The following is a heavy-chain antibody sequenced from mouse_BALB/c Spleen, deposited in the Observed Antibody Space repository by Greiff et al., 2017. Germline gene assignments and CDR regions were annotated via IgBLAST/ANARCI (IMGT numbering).Heavy chain of an antibody. D-gene: IGHD2-1*01. V-gene: IGHV3-2*02. CDR3: ARSRNYYAMDY. Sequence: VQLKESGPGLVKPSQSLSLTCTVTGYSITSDYAWNWIRQFPGNQLEWMGYISYSGSTSYNPSLKSRISITRDTSKNQFFLQLNSVTTEDTATYYCARSRNYYAMDYWGQGTSVTVSS. CDR2: ISYSGST. J-gene: IGHJ4*01. CDR1: GYSITSDYA.